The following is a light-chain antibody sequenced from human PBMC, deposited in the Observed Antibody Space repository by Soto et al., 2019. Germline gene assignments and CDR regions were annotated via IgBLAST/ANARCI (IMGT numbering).Light chain of an antibody. V-gene: IGKV3-11*01. CDR3: QQRYAWPPLT. J-gene: IGKJ5*01. CDR1: RSVRSY. Sequence: EIVLTQSPATLSLSPGERATLSCRASRSVRSYLAWYQQKPGQAPRLLIYDASNRAAGIPARFSGSGSETHFTPTLSNLEPEDFAVYYCQQRYAWPPLTFGQGTRQEIK. CDR2: DAS.